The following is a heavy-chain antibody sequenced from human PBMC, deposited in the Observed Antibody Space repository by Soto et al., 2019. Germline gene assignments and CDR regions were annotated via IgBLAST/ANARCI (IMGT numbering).Heavy chain of an antibody. J-gene: IGHJ4*02. CDR1: GFAFSSYG. D-gene: IGHD5-18*01. CDR2: ISYDGSLQ. Sequence: QAQLVESGGGVVQPGRSLRLSCAASGFAFSSYGMHWVRQAPGTGLEWVAVISYDGSLQHYADSVKGRFTISRDNFQNMVGLQISSLRAEDTAVYYCVSDRGYGHASVPYSWGQGTLVSVSS. V-gene: IGHV3-30*03. CDR3: VSDRGYGHASVPYS.